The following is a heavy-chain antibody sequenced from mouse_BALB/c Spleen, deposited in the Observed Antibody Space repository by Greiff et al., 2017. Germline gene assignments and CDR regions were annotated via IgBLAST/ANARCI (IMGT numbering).Heavy chain of an antibody. CDR2: ISSGGSYT. D-gene: IGHD3-1*01. J-gene: IGHJ4*01. V-gene: IGHV5-9-4*01. CDR3: ARDERATRAPHYYAMDY. CDR1: GFTFSSYA. Sequence: EVKLMESGGGLVKPGGSLKLSCAASGFTFSSYAMSWVRQSPEKRLEWVAEISSGGSYTYYPDTVTGRFTISRDNAKNTLYLEMSSLKSEDTAMYYCARDERATRAPHYYAMDYWGQGTSVTVSS.